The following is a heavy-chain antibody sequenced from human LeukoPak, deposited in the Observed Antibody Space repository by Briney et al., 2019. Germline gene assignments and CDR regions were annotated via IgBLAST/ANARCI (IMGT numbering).Heavy chain of an antibody. V-gene: IGHV1-69*04. CDR1: GDTFIPYT. CDR3: ARDHCSPGTCLGGH. Sequence: GASVKVSCKASGDTFIPYTFSWVRQAPGQGPEWIGRIIPSLDVANYAQKFQGRVTLSVDRDTATTYMEVTSLRSEDTAIYYCARDHCSPGTCLGGHWGQGTLVTVSS. D-gene: IGHD2-15*01. CDR2: IIPSLDVA. J-gene: IGHJ4*02.